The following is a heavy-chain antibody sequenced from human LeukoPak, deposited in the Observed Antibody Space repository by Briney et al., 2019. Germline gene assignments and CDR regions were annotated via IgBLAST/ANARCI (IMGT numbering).Heavy chain of an antibody. CDR1: GGTFSSYG. Sequence: SLRVSCKASGGTFSSYGVSWVRQAPGQGVEWMGGIIPVVGAANYAQGFRGRVTLTADESTNTASMVLSGLRSEDTAVYYCARTRSGCSTTNCYPYEMDVWGQGTTVTVSS. D-gene: IGHD2/OR15-2a*01. V-gene: IGHV1-69*01. CDR3: ARTRSGCSTTNCYPYEMDV. CDR2: IIPVVGAA. J-gene: IGHJ6*02.